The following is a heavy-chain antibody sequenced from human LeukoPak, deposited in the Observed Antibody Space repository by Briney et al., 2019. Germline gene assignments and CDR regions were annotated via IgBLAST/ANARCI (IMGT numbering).Heavy chain of an antibody. Sequence: ASVKVSCKASGYTFTGYYMHWVRQAPGQGLEWMGWINPNSGGTNYAQKFQGRVTMTRDTSISTAYMELSRLRSDDTAVYYCARGDYYYYYYMDVWGKGTAVTVSS. CDR3: ARGDYYYYYYMDV. CDR2: INPNSGGT. CDR1: GYTFTGYY. J-gene: IGHJ6*03. V-gene: IGHV1-2*02.